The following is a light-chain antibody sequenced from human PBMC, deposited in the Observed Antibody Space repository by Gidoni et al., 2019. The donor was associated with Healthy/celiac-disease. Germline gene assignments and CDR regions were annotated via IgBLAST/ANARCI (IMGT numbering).Light chain of an antibody. CDR1: QSVLYSSINKNY. CDR3: QQYYSTPFT. Sequence: EIVMTKSPDARAVSLGERATINCKSSQSVLYSSINKNYLAWYQQKPGQPPQLLIYWASTRESGVPDRFSGSGSGTDFTLTISSLQAEDVAVYYCQQYYSTPFTFGPGTKVDIK. CDR2: WAS. V-gene: IGKV4-1*01. J-gene: IGKJ3*01.